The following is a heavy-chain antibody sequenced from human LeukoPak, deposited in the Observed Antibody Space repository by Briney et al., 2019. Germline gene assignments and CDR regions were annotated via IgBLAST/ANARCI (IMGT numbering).Heavy chain of an antibody. CDR2: INPSGGST. CDR3: VRDPPAGTTSLGFDY. V-gene: IGHV1-46*01. J-gene: IGHJ4*02. D-gene: IGHD1-1*01. Sequence: ASVKVSCKASGYTFTSYYMHWVRQAPGQGLEWMGIINPSGGSTSYAQKFQGRVTMTRDTSTSTVYMELSSLRSEDTAVYYCVRDPPAGTTSLGFDYWGQGTLVTVSS. CDR1: GYTFTSYY.